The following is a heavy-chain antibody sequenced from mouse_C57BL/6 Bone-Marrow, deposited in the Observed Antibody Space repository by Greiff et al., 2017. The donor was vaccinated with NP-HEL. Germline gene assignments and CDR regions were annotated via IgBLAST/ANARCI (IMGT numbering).Heavy chain of an antibody. CDR1: GYTFTDYY. CDR2: IYPGSGNT. J-gene: IGHJ2*01. D-gene: IGHD6-1*02. CDR3: ARSQLAD. V-gene: IGHV1-76*01. Sequence: QVQLQQSGAELVRPGASVKLSCKASGYTFTDYYINWVKQRPGQGLEWIARIYPGSGNTYYNEKFKGKATLTAEKSSSTAYMQLSSLTSEDSAVYFCARSQLADWGQGTTLTVSS.